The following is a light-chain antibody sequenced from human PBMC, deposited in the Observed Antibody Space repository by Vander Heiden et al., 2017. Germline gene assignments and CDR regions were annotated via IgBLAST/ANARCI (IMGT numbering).Light chain of an antibody. CDR3: QAWDSSTYV. CDR1: KLGDKS. CDR2: QDN. Sequence: SYELTQPPSESVSPGQTATISCSGVKLGDKSACWYQQKPGQYPVLVIYQDNKRPSGIPERFSGSNSGNTATLTISGTQAMDEADYYCQAWDSSTYVFGTGTKVTVL. V-gene: IGLV3-1*01. J-gene: IGLJ1*01.